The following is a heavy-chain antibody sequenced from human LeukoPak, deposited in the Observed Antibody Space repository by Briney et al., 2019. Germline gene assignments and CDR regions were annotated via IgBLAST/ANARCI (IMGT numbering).Heavy chain of an antibody. J-gene: IGHJ4*02. Sequence: GGSLRLSCAASGFTFSRHWMYWVRQAPGKGLEWVANIKQDGSAKPYVDSVKGRFTIPRDNAKNSLFLQMNSLRAEDTAVYYCARDNGWSADFWGQGTLVTVSS. CDR2: IKQDGSAK. V-gene: IGHV3-7*03. CDR1: GFTFSRHW. CDR3: ARDNGWSADF. D-gene: IGHD2-15*01.